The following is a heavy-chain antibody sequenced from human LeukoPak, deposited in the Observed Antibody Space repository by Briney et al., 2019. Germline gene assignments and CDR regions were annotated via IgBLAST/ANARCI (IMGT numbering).Heavy chain of an antibody. Sequence: SETLSLTCTVSGGSISSGDYYWSWIRQPPGKGLEWIGYIYYSGSTYYNPSLKSRVTISVDTSKNQFSLKLSSVTAADTAVYYCAGTYYYDSSGYPEAWFDPWGQGTLVTVSS. J-gene: IGHJ5*02. D-gene: IGHD3-22*01. V-gene: IGHV4-30-4*01. CDR1: GGSISSGDYY. CDR2: IYYSGST. CDR3: AGTYYYDSSGYPEAWFDP.